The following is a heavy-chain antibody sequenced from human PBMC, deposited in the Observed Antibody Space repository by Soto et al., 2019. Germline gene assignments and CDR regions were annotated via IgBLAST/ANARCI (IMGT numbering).Heavy chain of an antibody. CDR1: GGSFSGYY. Sequence: SETLSLTCAVYGGSFSGYYWSWIRQPPGKGLEWIGEINHSGSTNYNPSLKSRVTISVDTSKNQFSLKLSSVTAADTAVYYCARGVTTVTTLQNNWFDPWGQGTLVPVSS. CDR2: INHSGST. V-gene: IGHV4-34*01. J-gene: IGHJ5*02. CDR3: ARGVTTVTTLQNNWFDP. D-gene: IGHD4-17*01.